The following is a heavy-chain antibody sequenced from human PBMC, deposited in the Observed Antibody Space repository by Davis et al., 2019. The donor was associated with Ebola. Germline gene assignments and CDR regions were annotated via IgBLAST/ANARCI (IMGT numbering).Heavy chain of an antibody. CDR1: GFTFSSYA. CDR3: ARADQVTMIVVAVRPFDY. J-gene: IGHJ4*02. CDR2: ISYDGSNK. V-gene: IGHV3-30-3*01. Sequence: PGGSLRLSCAASGFTFSSYAMHWVRQAPGKGLEWVAVISYDGSNKYYADSVKGRFTISRDNSKNTLYLQMNSLRTEDTAVYHCARADQVTMIVVAVRPFDYWGQGTLVTVSS. D-gene: IGHD3-22*01.